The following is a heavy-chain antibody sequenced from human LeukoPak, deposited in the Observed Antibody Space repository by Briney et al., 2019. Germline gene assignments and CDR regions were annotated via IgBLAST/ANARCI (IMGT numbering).Heavy chain of an antibody. J-gene: IGHJ4*02. CDR1: GFTFSSYA. CDR2: ISGSGGGT. V-gene: IGHV3-23*01. CDR3: AKVASADAQARLNY. Sequence: GGSLRLSCAASGFTFSSYAMSWVRQAPGKGLEWVSAISGSGGGTYYADSVKDRFTISRDYSNNTLYLQMNSLRADDTAVYCCAKVASADAQARLNYWGQGTLVTVSS. D-gene: IGHD6-19*01.